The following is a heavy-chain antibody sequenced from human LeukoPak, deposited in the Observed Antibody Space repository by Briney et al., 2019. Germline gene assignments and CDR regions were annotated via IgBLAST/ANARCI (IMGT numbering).Heavy chain of an antibody. J-gene: IGHJ6*03. V-gene: IGHV3-15*01. D-gene: IGHD3-22*01. CDR3: TTRYYDSSVYYYYYYMDV. CDR1: GFTFSNAW. Sequence: GGSLRLSCAASGFTFSNAWMSWVRQAPGKGLEWVGRIKSKADGGTTDYAEPVKGRFTISRDDSKNTVYLQMNSLKTEDTAVYYCTTRYYDSSVYYYYYYMDVWGKGTTVTISS. CDR2: IKSKADGGTT.